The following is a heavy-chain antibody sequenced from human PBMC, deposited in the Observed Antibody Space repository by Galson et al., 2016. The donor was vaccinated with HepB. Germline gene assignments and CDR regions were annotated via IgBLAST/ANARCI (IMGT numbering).Heavy chain of an antibody. D-gene: IGHD4-17*01. CDR3: AANFGDYYYGVDV. Sequence: SVKVSCKASGYTFTDYYLHWVRQAPGQGLEWLGWINPNSGGPNYAQKFQGWVTMTRDTSISTAYIELSKLRSDDTAVYYCAANFGDYYYGVDVWGQGTTVTVSS. CDR2: INPNSGGP. V-gene: IGHV1-2*04. CDR1: GYTFTDYY. J-gene: IGHJ6*02.